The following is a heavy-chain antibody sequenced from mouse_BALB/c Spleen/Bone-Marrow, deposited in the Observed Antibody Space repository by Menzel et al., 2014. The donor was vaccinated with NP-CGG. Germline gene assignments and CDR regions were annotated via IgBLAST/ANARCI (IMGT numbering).Heavy chain of an antibody. CDR3: SHWAYYYAMDY. J-gene: IGHJ4*01. Sequence: EVKLMESGPGLVKPSQSLSLTCTVTGYSITSDYAWNWIRQFPGNKLEWMGYISYSGSTSYNPSLKSRISITRDTSKNQFFLLLNSVTTEDTATYYCSHWAYYYAMDYWGQGTSVTVSS. D-gene: IGHD4-1*01. V-gene: IGHV3-2*02. CDR1: GYSITSDYA. CDR2: ISYSGST.